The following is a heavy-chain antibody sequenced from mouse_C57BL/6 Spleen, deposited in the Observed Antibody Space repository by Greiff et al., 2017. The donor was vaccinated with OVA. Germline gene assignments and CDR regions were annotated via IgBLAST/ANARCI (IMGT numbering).Heavy chain of an antibody. Sequence: QVQLQQPGAELVRPGSSVKLSCKASGYTFTSYWMHWVKQRPIQGLEWIGNIDPSDSETHYNQKFKDKAPLTVDKSSSTAYMQLSSLTSEDSAVYYCARSPYDYDEFAYWGQGTLVTVSA. D-gene: IGHD2-4*01. J-gene: IGHJ3*01. CDR3: ARSPYDYDEFAY. V-gene: IGHV1-52*01. CDR1: GYTFTSYW. CDR2: IDPSDSET.